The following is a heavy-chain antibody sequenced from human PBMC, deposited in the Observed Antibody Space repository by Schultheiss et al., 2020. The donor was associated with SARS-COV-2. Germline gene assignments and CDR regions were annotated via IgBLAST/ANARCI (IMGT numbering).Heavy chain of an antibody. D-gene: IGHD6-6*01. CDR3: ARGEYSTGYMDV. V-gene: IGHV3-30*03. CDR2: ISYDGSNK. J-gene: IGHJ6*03. CDR1: GFTFSSYG. Sequence: GGSLRLSCAASGFTFSSYGMHWVRQAPGKGLEWVAVISYDGSNKYYADSVKGRFTISRDNSKNTLYLQMNSLRAEDTAVYYCARGEYSTGYMDVWGKGTTVTVSS.